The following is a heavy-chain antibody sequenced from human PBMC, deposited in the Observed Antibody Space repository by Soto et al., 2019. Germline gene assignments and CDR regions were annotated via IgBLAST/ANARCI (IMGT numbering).Heavy chain of an antibody. J-gene: IGHJ6*02. CDR1: GYSFTSHW. D-gene: IGHD6-13*01. V-gene: IGHV5-51*01. CDR3: ARLASSSWFHVMAV. CDR2: IYPGDSDT. Sequence: PGESLKISCKGSGYSFTSHWIGWVRQMPGKGLEWMGIIYPGDSDTRYSPSFQGQVTISADKSITTAYLQWSNLKASDTAMYYCARLASSSWFHVMAVWGQGTTVTVSS.